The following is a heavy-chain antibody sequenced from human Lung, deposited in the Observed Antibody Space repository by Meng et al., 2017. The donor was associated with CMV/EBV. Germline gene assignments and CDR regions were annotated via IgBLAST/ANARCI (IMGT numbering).Heavy chain of an antibody. J-gene: IGHJ6*02. CDR1: DYSFTSYG. Sequence: ASXXVSCKASDYSFTSYGISWVRQAPGQGLEWMGWMNTYKGNTNYAQKLQGRVTMTAETSTSTVYMEVRGLRFDETAIYYCARSITIYRIDVWGLGTAVTVSS. CDR2: MNTYKGNT. CDR3: ARSITIYRIDV. V-gene: IGHV1-18*01. D-gene: IGHD3-3*01.